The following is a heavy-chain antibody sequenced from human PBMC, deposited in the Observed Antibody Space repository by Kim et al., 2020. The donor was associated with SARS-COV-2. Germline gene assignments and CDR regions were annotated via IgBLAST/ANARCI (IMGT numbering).Heavy chain of an antibody. CDR3: ALPGYCSSTSCLYYYGMDV. V-gene: IGHV4-34*01. Sequence: SETLSLTCAVYGGSFSGYYWSWIRQPPGKGLEWIGEINHSGSTNYNPSLKSRVTISVDTSKDQFSLKLSSVTAADTAVYYCALPGYCSSTSCLYYYGMDVWGQGTTVTVSS. CDR2: INHSGST. CDR1: GGSFSGYY. D-gene: IGHD2-2*01. J-gene: IGHJ6*02.